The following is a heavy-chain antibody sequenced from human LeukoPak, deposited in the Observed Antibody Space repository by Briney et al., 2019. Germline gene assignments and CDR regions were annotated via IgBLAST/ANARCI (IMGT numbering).Heavy chain of an antibody. CDR1: GFTSKDYA. J-gene: IGHJ4*02. D-gene: IGHD1-14*01. Sequence: QPGGSLRLSCTASGFTSKDYAIHWVRQGPGKGLEWVSGFDFNSGRIGYADSVQGRFTISRDNSKNSLYLQMNSLRTEDTALYYCAKDGKNHFDYWGQGTLVTVSS. V-gene: IGHV3-9*02. CDR3: AKDGKNHFDY. CDR2: FDFNSGRI.